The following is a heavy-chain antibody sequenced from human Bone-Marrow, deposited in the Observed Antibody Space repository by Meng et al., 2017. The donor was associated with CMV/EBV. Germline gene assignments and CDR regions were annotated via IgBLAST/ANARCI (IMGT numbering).Heavy chain of an antibody. D-gene: IGHD6-13*01. V-gene: IGHV1-2*02. CDR3: ARDMDRIPIAAAGSG. Sequence: ASVKVSCKASGYTITDHHMHWVRQAPGQGLEWMGWIGPSSAGTNYAQKFQGRVTMTRDTSISTAYMELTNLRSDDTAVYYCARDMDRIPIAAAGSGWGQGTLVTVSS. CDR1: GYTITDHH. J-gene: IGHJ4*02. CDR2: IGPSSAGT.